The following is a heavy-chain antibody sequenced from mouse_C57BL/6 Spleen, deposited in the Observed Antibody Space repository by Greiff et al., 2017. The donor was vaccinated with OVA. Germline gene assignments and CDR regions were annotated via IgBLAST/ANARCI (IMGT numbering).Heavy chain of an antibody. CDR2: IYPGDGDT. Sequence: LLESGAELVKPGASVKISCKASGYAFSSYWMNWVKQRPGKGLEWIGQIYPGDGDTNYNGKFKGKATLTADKSSSTAYMQLSSLTSEDSAVYFCARTPYDGYLYAMDYWGQGTSVTVSS. D-gene: IGHD2-3*01. V-gene: IGHV1-80*01. CDR3: ARTPYDGYLYAMDY. CDR1: GYAFSSYW. J-gene: IGHJ4*01.